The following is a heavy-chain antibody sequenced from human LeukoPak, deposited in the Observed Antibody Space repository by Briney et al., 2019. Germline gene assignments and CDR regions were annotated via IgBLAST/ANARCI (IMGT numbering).Heavy chain of an antibody. D-gene: IGHD5-12*01. CDR2: INHSGST. CDR3: ARGRIVATI. Sequence: PSVTLSLTCAVYGGSFSGYYWSWIRQPPGKGLEWIGEINHSGSTNYNPSLKSRVTISVDTSKNQFSLKLSSVTAADTAVYYCARGRIVATIWGQGTLVTVSS. V-gene: IGHV4-34*01. J-gene: IGHJ4*02. CDR1: GGSFSGYY.